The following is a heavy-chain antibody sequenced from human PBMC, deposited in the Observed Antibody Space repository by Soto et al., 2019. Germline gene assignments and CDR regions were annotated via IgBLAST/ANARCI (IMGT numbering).Heavy chain of an antibody. CDR2: ISAYNGNT. CDR3: ATTKSYSSGWYSISSRDYFDY. J-gene: IGHJ4*02. Sequence: ASVKVSCKASRYTYTSYAISWLRQAPGQGLEWMGWISAYNGNTNYAQKLQGRVTMTTDTSTSTAYMELRSLRSDDTAVYYCATTKSYSSGWYSISSRDYFDYWGQGTLVTVSS. V-gene: IGHV1-18*01. D-gene: IGHD6-19*01. CDR1: RYTYTSYA.